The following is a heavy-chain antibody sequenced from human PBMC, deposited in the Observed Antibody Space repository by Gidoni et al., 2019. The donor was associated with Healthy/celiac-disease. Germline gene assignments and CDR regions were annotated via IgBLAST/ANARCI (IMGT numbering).Heavy chain of an antibody. CDR3: TRRLGAGDFDY. CDR2: IRSKANSYAT. Sequence: EVQLVESGGGLVQPGGSLKLSCAASGFPFSGSAMHWVRQASGKGLEWVGRIRSKANSYATAYAASVKGRFTISRDDSKNTAYLQMNSLKTEDTAVYYCTRRLGAGDFDYWGQGTLVTVSS. CDR1: GFPFSGSA. J-gene: IGHJ4*02. D-gene: IGHD1-26*01. V-gene: IGHV3-73*02.